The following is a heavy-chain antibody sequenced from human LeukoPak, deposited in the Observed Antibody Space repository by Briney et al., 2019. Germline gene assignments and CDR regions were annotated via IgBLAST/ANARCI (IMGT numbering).Heavy chain of an antibody. Sequence: GGSLRLSCAASGVAFSRFAMQWVRQAPGKGLEWLAVISDDGSRQYYTDSVQGRFTISRDNAKNSLYLQMNSLRAEDTALYYCAKGRYYDSSGYFDYWGQGTLVTVSS. CDR2: ISDDGSRQ. CDR3: AKGRYYDSSGYFDY. D-gene: IGHD3-22*01. CDR1: GVAFSRFA. V-gene: IGHV3-30-3*01. J-gene: IGHJ4*02.